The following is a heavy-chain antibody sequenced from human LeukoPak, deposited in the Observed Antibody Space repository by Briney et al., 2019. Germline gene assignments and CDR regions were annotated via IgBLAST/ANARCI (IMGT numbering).Heavy chain of an antibody. CDR1: GFTFSSYS. Sequence: GGSLRLSCAASGFTFSSYSMNWVRQAPGKGLEWVSYMSISGNSIYYADSVKGRFTISRDNAKNSLYLQMNSLRAEDTAVYYCATQGYSSGWYEVWYFDYWGQGTLVTVSS. CDR3: ATQGYSSGWYEVWYFDY. CDR2: MSISGNSI. V-gene: IGHV3-48*04. D-gene: IGHD6-19*01. J-gene: IGHJ4*02.